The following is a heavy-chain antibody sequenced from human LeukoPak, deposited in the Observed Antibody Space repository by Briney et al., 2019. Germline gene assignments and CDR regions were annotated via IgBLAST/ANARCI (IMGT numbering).Heavy chain of an antibody. CDR1: GFTFSSYG. J-gene: IGHJ4*02. Sequence: GRSLRLSCAASGFTFSSYGMHWVRQAPGKGLEWVAFIQFDGGDIFYTDSVKGRFTISRDNSKNTLFLQMNSLRTDDTAMYYCAEDQQLEPFHYWGRGTLVTVSS. D-gene: IGHD1-1*01. CDR2: IQFDGGDI. V-gene: IGHV3-30*02. CDR3: AEDQQLEPFHY.